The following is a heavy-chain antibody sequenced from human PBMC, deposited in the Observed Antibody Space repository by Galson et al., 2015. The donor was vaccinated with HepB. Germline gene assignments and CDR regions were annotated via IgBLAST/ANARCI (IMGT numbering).Heavy chain of an antibody. D-gene: IGHD3-3*01. CDR3: ARDVAPAHYDFWIGYSTGVSDAFDI. Sequence: SVKVSCKASGYTFTSYGISWVRQAPGQGLEWMGWISAYNGNTNYAQKLQGRVTMTTDTSTSTAYMELRSLRSDDTAVYYCARDVAPAHYDFWIGYSTGVSDAFDIWGQGTMVTVSS. J-gene: IGHJ3*02. V-gene: IGHV1-18*01. CDR1: GYTFTSYG. CDR2: ISAYNGNT.